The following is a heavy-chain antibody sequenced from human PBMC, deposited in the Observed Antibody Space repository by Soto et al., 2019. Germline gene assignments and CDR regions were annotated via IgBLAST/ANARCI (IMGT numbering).Heavy chain of an antibody. CDR3: ARDIAVAKLTRWFDP. D-gene: IGHD6-19*01. CDR1: GGTLSRYA. V-gene: IGHV1-69*01. J-gene: IGHJ5*02. CDR2: IIPLYGTP. Sequence: QVQLVQSGAEVKKPGSSVKVSCKASGGTLSRYAINWVRQAPGQGLEWMGGIIPLYGTPNYAQKFQGRVTITADESTSTAYMELSSLRSEDTAVYYCARDIAVAKLTRWFDPWGQGTLVTVSS.